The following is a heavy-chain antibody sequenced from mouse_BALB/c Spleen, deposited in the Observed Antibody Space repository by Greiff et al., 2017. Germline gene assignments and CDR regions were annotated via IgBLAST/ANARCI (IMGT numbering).Heavy chain of an antibody. Sequence: EVQLQQSGPGLVKPSQSLSLTCSVTGYSITSGYYWNWIRQFPGNKLEWMGYISYDGSNNYNPSLKNRISITRDTSKNQFFLKLNSVTTEDTATYYCARAYYGNYGYYAMDYWGQGTSVTVSS. V-gene: IGHV3-6*02. D-gene: IGHD2-10*01. J-gene: IGHJ4*01. CDR2: ISYDGSN. CDR3: ARAYYGNYGYYAMDY. CDR1: GYSITSGYY.